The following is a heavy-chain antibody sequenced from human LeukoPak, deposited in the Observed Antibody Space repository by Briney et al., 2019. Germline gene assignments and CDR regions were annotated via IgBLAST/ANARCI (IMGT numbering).Heavy chain of an antibody. Sequence: ASVKVSCKASGYTFTSYGISWVRQAPGRGLEWMGRISAYNGNTNYAQKLQGRVTMTTDTSTSTAYMGLRSLRSDDTAVYYCARDRAGYSYGTFDYWGQGTLVTVSS. D-gene: IGHD5-18*01. CDR3: ARDRAGYSYGTFDY. J-gene: IGHJ4*02. CDR2: ISAYNGNT. V-gene: IGHV1-18*01. CDR1: GYTFTSYG.